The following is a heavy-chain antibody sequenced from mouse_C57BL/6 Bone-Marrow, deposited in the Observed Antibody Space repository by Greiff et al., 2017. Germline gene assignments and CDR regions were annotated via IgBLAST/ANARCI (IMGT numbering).Heavy chain of an antibody. Sequence: QVQLLQPGAELVKPGASVKMSCKASGYTFTSYWITWVQQRPGHGLEWIGAIYPGSGSTTYTAKFKGKATLTVATSSSTAYMKLQSLTSEDSAVYSCARGDVGGTGTTVTVSA. J-gene: IGHJ1*03. CDR3: ARGDV. CDR2: IYPGSGST. V-gene: IGHV1-55*01. CDR1: GYTFTSYW.